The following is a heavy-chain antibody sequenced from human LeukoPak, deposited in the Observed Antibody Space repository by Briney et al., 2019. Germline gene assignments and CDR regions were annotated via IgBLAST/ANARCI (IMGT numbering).Heavy chain of an antibody. D-gene: IGHD2/OR15-2a*01. J-gene: IGHJ4*02. Sequence: GSLRLSCSASGFTFSSYTMSWVRQPPGKGLEWIGSFYYSGHTYSNPSLKSRVIISADTSRNQFSLRLSSVTATDTATYYCVKLWDYWGQGTLVPVSS. CDR2: FYYSGHT. CDR3: VKLWDY. V-gene: IGHV4-39*01. CDR1: GFTFSSYT.